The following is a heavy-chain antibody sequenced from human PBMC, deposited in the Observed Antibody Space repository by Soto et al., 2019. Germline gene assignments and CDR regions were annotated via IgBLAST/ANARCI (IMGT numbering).Heavy chain of an antibody. Sequence: GGSLRLSCAASGFTFSSYEMNWVRQAPGKGLEWVSYISSSGSTIYYADSVKGRFTISRDNAKNSLYLQRNSLRAEDTAVSYCARDHRYCSGGSCYYYYYGMDVWGQGTTVTVSS. V-gene: IGHV3-48*03. J-gene: IGHJ6*02. CDR2: ISSSGSTI. D-gene: IGHD2-15*01. CDR3: ARDHRYCSGGSCYYYYYGMDV. CDR1: GFTFSSYE.